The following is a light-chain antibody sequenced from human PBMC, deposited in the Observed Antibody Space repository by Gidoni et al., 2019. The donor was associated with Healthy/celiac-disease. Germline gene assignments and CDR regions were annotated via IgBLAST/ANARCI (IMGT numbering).Light chain of an antibody. CDR1: QSISSW. J-gene: IGKJ5*01. V-gene: IGKV1-5*03. CDR3: QQYHSYPIT. CDR2: KTS. Sequence: DIQMTQSPSTLSASVGDRVTITCRASQSISSWLAWYQQKPGKAPKLLIYKTSSLESGVPSRFSSSRSGTEFTLPISSLQPADFASYYCQQYHSYPITFGQGTRLEIK.